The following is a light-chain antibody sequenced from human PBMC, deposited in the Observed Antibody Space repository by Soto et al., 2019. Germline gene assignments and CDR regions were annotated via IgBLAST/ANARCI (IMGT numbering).Light chain of an antibody. Sequence: EIVMTQSPATLSVSPGERATLSCRASQSVSSTLAWYQQKPGQAPRLLIYGASTRATGIPARFSGRGSGTEFTLAISSLKSEDFAVSSCQQYNNWPPMYTFGQGTELEIK. V-gene: IGKV3-15*01. J-gene: IGKJ2*01. CDR3: QQYNNWPPMYT. CDR2: GAS. CDR1: QSVSST.